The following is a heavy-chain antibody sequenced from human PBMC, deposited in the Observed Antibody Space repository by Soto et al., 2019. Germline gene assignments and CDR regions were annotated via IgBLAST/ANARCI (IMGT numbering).Heavy chain of an antibody. D-gene: IGHD6-19*01. CDR1: GFSLSSTRMA. CDR2: IYWDDDK. CDR3: AHIVVAGLGYYFDY. V-gene: IGHV2-5*02. J-gene: IGHJ4*02. Sequence: QITLKESGPTLVKPTQTLTLTCTFSGFSLSSTRMAVGWIRQPPGKALEWLALIYWDDDKRYSPFLKSRLTITKDTSKNLVVLTISNMDPVDTARYYCAHIVVAGLGYYFDYWGQGTLVTVSS.